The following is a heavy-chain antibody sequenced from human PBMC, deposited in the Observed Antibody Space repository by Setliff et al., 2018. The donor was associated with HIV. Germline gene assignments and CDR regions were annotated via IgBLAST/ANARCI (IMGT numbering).Heavy chain of an antibody. CDR1: GFTFSSYS. CDR3: ARGRGFYGSGSYPYWYFDL. D-gene: IGHD3-10*01. Sequence: ETLRLSCAASGFTFSSYSMNWVRQAPGTGLEWVASISSGSVYIYCAESLQGRFTISRDNARNSLDLQMGSLTAEDTAIYYCARGRGFYGSGSYPYWYFDLWGRGTLVTVSS. CDR2: ISSGSVYI. V-gene: IGHV3-21*06. J-gene: IGHJ2*01.